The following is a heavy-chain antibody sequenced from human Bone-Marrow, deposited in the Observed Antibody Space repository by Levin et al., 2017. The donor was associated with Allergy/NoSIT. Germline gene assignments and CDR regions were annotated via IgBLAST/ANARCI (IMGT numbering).Heavy chain of an antibody. CDR1: GFTFDNFA. CDR3: TRIYCSSTSCHAVYFQH. D-gene: IGHD2-2*01. Sequence: GGSLRLSCTVSGFTFDNFAMTWVRQAPGKGLEWVGFIRSNAYGGTTEYAASVKGRFTISKDDSKSIAYLQMNSLKAEDTAVYYCTRIYCSSTSCHAVYFQHWGQGTLVTVSA. V-gene: IGHV3-49*04. J-gene: IGHJ1*01. CDR2: IRSNAYGGTT.